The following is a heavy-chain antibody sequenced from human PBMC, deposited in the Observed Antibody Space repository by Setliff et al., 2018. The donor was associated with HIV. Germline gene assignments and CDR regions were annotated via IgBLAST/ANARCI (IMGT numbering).Heavy chain of an antibody. CDR1: GGTFSSYA. D-gene: IGHD1-26*01. V-gene: IGHV1-69*05. Sequence: SVKVSCKASGGTFSSYAISWVRQAPGQGLEWIGGIIPIFGTANYAQKFQGRVTITTDESTGTTYMEMSSLRSEDTAVYYCAREVGTYSGSYAVADGFDIWGQGTMVTVSS. CDR2: IIPIFGTA. J-gene: IGHJ3*02. CDR3: AREVGTYSGSYAVADGFDI.